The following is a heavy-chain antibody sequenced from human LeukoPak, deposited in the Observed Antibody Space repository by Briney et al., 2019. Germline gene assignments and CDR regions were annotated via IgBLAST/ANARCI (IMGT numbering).Heavy chain of an antibody. CDR2: ISTSGGTT. D-gene: IGHD6-19*01. Sequence: GGSLRPSCAASGFTFSNYGMSWVRQAPGKGLEWVSSISTSGGTTYYVDSVKGRFTISRDNSKNILYLQMNSLRAEDTAVYYCAKDLSSGWPDAFDIWGQGTMVTVSP. CDR3: AKDLSSGWPDAFDI. CDR1: GFTFSNYG. J-gene: IGHJ3*02. V-gene: IGHV3-23*01.